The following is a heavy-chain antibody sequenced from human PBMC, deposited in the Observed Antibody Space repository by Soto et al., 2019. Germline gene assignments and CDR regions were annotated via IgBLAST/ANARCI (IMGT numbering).Heavy chain of an antibody. CDR3: ARALNPYSNGWYGAYY. CDR1: GFTFSSYW. D-gene: IGHD6-13*01. J-gene: IGHJ4*02. V-gene: IGHV3-74*01. Sequence: EVQLVESGGGLVQPGGSLRLSCAASGFTFSSYWMHWVRQAPGKGLVWVSRINSDGSSTSYADSVKGRFTISRDNAKNTRDLKMTSLRAEDTAVYYCARALNPYSNGWYGAYYWGQGTLVTVSS. CDR2: INSDGSST.